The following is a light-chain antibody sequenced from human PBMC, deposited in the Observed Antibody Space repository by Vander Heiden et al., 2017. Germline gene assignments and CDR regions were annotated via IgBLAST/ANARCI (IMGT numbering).Light chain of an antibody. J-gene: IGKJ1*01. CDR2: GAS. CDR1: QGFISRY. CDR3: QQCGSSPPWT. V-gene: IGKV3-20*01. Sequence: EIVLTQSPGTLSLSPGERATLSCRASQGFISRYLAWYQQKPGQAPRLLIYGASTRTADTPDRFSGSGSGTDFTLTISGLEPEDSAVYYCQQCGSSPPWTFGQGTTVEIK.